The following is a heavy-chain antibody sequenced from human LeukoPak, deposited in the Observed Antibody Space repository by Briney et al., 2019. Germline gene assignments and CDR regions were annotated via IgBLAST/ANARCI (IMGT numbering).Heavy chain of an antibody. V-gene: IGHV4-59*01. CDR2: MYYSGST. CDR3: AREGRDYDILTCYSPGNWFDP. J-gene: IGHJ5*02. Sequence: SETLSLTCTVSGGSISSYYWSWIRQPPGKGLEWIGYMYYSGSTNYNPSLKSRVTISVDMSKNQVSLKLSSVTAADTAVYYCAREGRDYDILTCYSPGNWFDPWGQGTLVTVSS. D-gene: IGHD3-9*01. CDR1: GGSISSYY.